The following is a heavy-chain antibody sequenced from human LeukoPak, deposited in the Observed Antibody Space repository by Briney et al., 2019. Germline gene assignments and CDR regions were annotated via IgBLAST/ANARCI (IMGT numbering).Heavy chain of an antibody. CDR3: AKDRGYYDSSGYYYWYFDL. CDR2: ISGSGGST. Sequence: GGSLRLSCAASGFTFSNYAMSWVRQAPGKGLEWVSAISGSGGSTYYADSMKGRFTISRDNSMNTLYLQMNSLRAEDTAVYYCAKDRGYYDSSGYYYWYFDLWGRGTLVTVSS. CDR1: GFTFSNYA. J-gene: IGHJ2*01. V-gene: IGHV3-23*01. D-gene: IGHD3-22*01.